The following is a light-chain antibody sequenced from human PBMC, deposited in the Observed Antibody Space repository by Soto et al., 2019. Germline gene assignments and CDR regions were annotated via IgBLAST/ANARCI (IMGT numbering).Light chain of an antibody. V-gene: IGKV3-20*01. Sequence: EIVLTQSPGTLSLSPGERATLSCRASQSVSSSYLAWYQQKPGQAPRLLIYGASSRATGIPDRFSGSGSGTDFTLTISRLEPEDFAVYYCQHYGSSRFGGGTKVEIK. CDR3: QHYGSSR. CDR2: GAS. CDR1: QSVSSSY. J-gene: IGKJ4*01.